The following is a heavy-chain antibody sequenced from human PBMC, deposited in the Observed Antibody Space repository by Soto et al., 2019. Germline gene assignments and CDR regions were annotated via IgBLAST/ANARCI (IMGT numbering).Heavy chain of an antibody. CDR3: ARGPGYYFDY. Sequence: EVQLVESGGVLVQPGGSLRLSCAASGFTFSSYAMHWVRQAPGKGLEYVSAISSNGGSTYYANSVKGRFTISRDNSKNTLYLQMGSLSAEDMAVYCCARGPGYYFDYWGQGTLATVS. CDR2: ISSNGGST. CDR1: GFTFSSYA. V-gene: IGHV3-64*01. J-gene: IGHJ4*02.